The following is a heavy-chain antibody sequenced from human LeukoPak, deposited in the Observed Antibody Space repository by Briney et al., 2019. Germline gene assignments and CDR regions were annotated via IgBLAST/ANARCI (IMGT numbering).Heavy chain of an antibody. J-gene: IGHJ4*02. CDR2: TSSSGTTI. CDR3: ARAPYDSSGYYYYFDY. CDR1: GFTFSSYE. V-gene: IGHV3-48*03. D-gene: IGHD3-22*01. Sequence: PGGSLRLSCAASGFTFSSYEMNWVRQAPGRGLEWISYTSSSGTTIHYADSVKGRFTISRDNAKNSLYLQMNSLRAEDTAVYYCARAPYDSSGYYYYFDYWGQGTLVTVSS.